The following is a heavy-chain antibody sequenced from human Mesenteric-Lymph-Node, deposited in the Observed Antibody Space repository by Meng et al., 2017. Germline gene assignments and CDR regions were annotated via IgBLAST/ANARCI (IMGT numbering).Heavy chain of an antibody. J-gene: IGHJ4*02. D-gene: IGHD6-19*01. V-gene: IGHV3-33*01. CDR2: IWYDGSNK. CDR1: GFTFSSYG. Sequence: GESLKISCAASGFTFSSYGMHWVRQAPGKGLEWVAVIWYDGSNKYYADSVKGRFTISRDNSKNTLYLQMNSLRAEDTAVYYCARDRIAVAWIDYWGQGTLVTVSS. CDR3: ARDRIAVAWIDY.